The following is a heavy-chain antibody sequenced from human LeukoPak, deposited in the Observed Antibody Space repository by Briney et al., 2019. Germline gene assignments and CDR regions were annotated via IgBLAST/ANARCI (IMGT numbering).Heavy chain of an antibody. CDR2: INPNSGGT. V-gene: IGHV1-2*02. J-gene: IGHJ5*02. CDR1: GYTFTGYY. Sequence: ASVKVSCKASGYTFTGYYMHWVRQAPGQGLEWMEWINPNSGGTNYAQKFQGRVTMTRDTSISTAYMELSRLRSDDTAVYYCARELDLGDTAMVTSPWGQGTLVTVSS. CDR3: ARELDLGDTAMVTSP. D-gene: IGHD5-18*01.